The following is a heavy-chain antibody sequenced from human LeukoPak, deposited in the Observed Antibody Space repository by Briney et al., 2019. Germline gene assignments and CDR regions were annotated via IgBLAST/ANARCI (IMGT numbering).Heavy chain of an antibody. V-gene: IGHV4-59*01. CDR3: ARIDSSGYYYVFDC. J-gene: IGHJ4*02. CDR1: GGSISSYY. Sequence: SETLSLTCTVSGGSISSYYWSWIRQPPGKGLEWIGYIYYSGSTNYDPSLKSRVTISVDTSKNQFSLKLSSVTAADTAVYYCARIDSSGYYYVFDCWGQGTLVTVSS. CDR2: IYYSGST. D-gene: IGHD3-22*01.